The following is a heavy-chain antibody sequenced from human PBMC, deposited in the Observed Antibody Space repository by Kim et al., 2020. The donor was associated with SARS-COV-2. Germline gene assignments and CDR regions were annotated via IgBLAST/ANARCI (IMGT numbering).Heavy chain of an antibody. CDR2: TYYRSKWYN. Sequence: SQTLSLTCAISGDSVSSNSAAWNWIRQSPSRGLEWLGRTYYRSKWYNDYAVSVKSRITINPDTSKNQFSLQLNSVTPEDTAVYYCAGYKDIGGVRYFQHWGQGTLVTVSS. CDR1: GDSVSSNSAA. J-gene: IGHJ1*01. V-gene: IGHV6-1*01. D-gene: IGHD2-15*01. CDR3: AGYKDIGGVRYFQH.